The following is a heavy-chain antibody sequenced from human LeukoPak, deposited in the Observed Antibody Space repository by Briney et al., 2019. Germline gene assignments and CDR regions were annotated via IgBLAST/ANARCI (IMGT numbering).Heavy chain of an antibody. CDR2: ISSGGMTI. V-gene: IGHV3-48*03. D-gene: IGHD3-9*01. CDR3: ARDDYDIVTGYYSMYSYGVDV. Sequence: GGSLRLSCEASGFTFSSYEMNWVRQAPGKGLEWISYISSGGMTIYYADSVRGRFTVSRDNTKNSLFLQMDSLRAEDTAVYFCARDDYDIVTGYYSMYSYGVDVWGQGTAVTVSS. J-gene: IGHJ6*02. CDR1: GFTFSSYE.